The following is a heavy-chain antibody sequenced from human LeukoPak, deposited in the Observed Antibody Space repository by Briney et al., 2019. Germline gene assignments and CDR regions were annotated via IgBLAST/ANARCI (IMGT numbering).Heavy chain of an antibody. CDR3: ARLWSLWAAAGKVY. CDR1: GYTFTSYA. V-gene: IGHV7-4-1*02. D-gene: IGHD6-13*01. Sequence: ASVTVSCKASGYTFTSYAMNWVRQAPGQGLEWMGWINTNTGNPTYAQGFTGRFVFSLDTSVSTAYLQISSLKAEDTALYYCARLWSLWAAAGKVYWGQGTLVTVSS. CDR2: INTNTGNP. J-gene: IGHJ4*02.